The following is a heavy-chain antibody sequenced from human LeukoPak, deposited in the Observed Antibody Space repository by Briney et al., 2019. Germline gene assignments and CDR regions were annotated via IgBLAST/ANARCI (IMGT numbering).Heavy chain of an antibody. J-gene: IGHJ3*02. CDR2: ISGSGGST. CDR3: AKDRRAIVVVITTFAFDI. V-gene: IGHV3-23*01. CDR1: GFTFSSYA. D-gene: IGHD3-22*01. Sequence: PGGSLRLSCAASGFTFSSYAMSWVRQAPGKGLEWVSAISGSGGSTYYADSVKGRFTISRDNSKNTLYLQMNSLRAEDTAVYYCAKDRRAIVVVITTFAFDIWGQGTMVTVSS.